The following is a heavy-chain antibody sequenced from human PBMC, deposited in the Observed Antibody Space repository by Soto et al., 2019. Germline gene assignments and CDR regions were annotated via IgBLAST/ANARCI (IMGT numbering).Heavy chain of an antibody. D-gene: IGHD3-22*01. J-gene: IGHJ5*02. CDR3: ARGQTYYYDSSGYPNWFDP. Sequence: QVQLVQSGAEVKKPGSSVKVSCKASGGTFSSYAISWVRQAPGQGLEWMGGIIPIFGTANYAQKFQGRVTITADESTSRAYMELSSLRSEDTAVYYCARGQTYYYDSSGYPNWFDPWGQGTLVTVSS. V-gene: IGHV1-69*01. CDR1: GGTFSSYA. CDR2: IIPIFGTA.